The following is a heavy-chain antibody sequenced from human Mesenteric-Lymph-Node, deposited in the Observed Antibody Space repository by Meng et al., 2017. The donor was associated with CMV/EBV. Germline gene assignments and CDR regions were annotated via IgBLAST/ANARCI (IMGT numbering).Heavy chain of an antibody. Sequence: GESLKISCAASGFTFTNYVMTWVRQAPGKGLEWLSVIYRGGSRTYSADSVKGRFTISRDNSRNTLYLQMNSLRAEDTAVYYCAKGGEYGDDNYYFDSWGQGTLVTVSS. CDR2: IYRGGSRT. V-gene: IGHV3-23*03. J-gene: IGHJ4*02. CDR3: AKGGEYGDDNYYFDS. D-gene: IGHD4-17*01. CDR1: GFTFTNYV.